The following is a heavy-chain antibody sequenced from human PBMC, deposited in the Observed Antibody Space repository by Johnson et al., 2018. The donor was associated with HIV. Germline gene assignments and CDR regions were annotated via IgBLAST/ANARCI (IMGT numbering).Heavy chain of an antibody. V-gene: IGHV3-64*01. D-gene: IGHD6-6*01. CDR3: ARGRIAARPI. J-gene: IGHJ3*02. Sequence: VQLVESGGGVVQPGGSLRVSCAASGFTFSGSWMSWVRQAPGKGLEYVSTLSPNGGRTYYANSVRGRFTISRDNSRNTLYLQMNSLRAEDTAVYYCARGRIAARPIWGQGTMVTVSS. CDR1: GFTFSGSW. CDR2: LSPNGGRT.